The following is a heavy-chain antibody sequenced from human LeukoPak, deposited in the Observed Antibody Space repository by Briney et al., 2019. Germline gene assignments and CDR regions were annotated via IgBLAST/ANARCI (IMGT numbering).Heavy chain of an antibody. J-gene: IGHJ4*02. CDR3: AREDSGHYYFDF. Sequence: GGSLRLSCAASGFSFSSYTMSWVRQAPGKGLEWVSAISGSGGFTYYADSVKGRFTISRDNSKNTLFLQMNSLRAEDTAVYYCAREDSGHYYFDFWGQGTLVTVSS. CDR2: ISGSGGFT. CDR1: GFSFSSYT. V-gene: IGHV3-23*01. D-gene: IGHD1-26*01.